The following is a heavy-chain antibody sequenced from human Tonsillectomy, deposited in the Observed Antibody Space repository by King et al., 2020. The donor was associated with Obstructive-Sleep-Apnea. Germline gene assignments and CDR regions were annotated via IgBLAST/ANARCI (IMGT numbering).Heavy chain of an antibody. CDR2: IKQDGSEK. D-gene: IGHD6-13*01. J-gene: IGHJ6*02. CDR1: GFTFSSYW. V-gene: IGHV3-7*03. CDR3: ARGRGDSSSWSLYYYYGMDV. Sequence: VQLVESGGGLVQPGGSLRLSCAASGFTFSSYWMSWVRQAPGKGLEWVANIKQDGSEKYYVDSVKGRVTISRDNAKNSLYLQMNSLRAEDTAVYYCARGRGDSSSWSLYYYYGMDVWGQGTTVTVSS.